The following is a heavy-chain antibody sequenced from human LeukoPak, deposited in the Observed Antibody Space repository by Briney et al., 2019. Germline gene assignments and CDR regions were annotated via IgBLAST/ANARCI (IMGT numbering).Heavy chain of an antibody. Sequence: ASVKVSCKASGYTFTSYDINWVRQATGQGLEWMGWMNPNSGNTGYAQKFQGRVTITADESTSTAYMELSSLRSEDTAVYYCARDSGLTGTTISPFQHWGQGTLVTVSS. D-gene: IGHD1-7*01. V-gene: IGHV1-8*01. CDR1: GYTFTSYD. CDR2: MNPNSGNT. J-gene: IGHJ1*01. CDR3: ARDSGLTGTTISPFQH.